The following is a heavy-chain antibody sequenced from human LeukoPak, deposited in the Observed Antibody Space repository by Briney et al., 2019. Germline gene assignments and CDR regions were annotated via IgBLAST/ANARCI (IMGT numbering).Heavy chain of an antibody. D-gene: IGHD3-22*01. CDR1: GGSFSGYY. Sequence: KPSETLSLTCAVYGGSFSGYYWSWIRQPPGKGLEWIGEINHSGSTNYNPPLKSRVTISVDTSKNQFSLKLSSVTAADTAVYYCARHSYDSSGYYGYWGQGTLVTVSS. CDR3: ARHSYDSSGYYGY. J-gene: IGHJ4*02. CDR2: INHSGST. V-gene: IGHV4-34*01.